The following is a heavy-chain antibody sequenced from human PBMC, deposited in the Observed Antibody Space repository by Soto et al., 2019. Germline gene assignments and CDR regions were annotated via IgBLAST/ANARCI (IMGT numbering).Heavy chain of an antibody. V-gene: IGHV1-69*02. J-gene: IGHJ4*02. CDR2: FIPVLDMA. D-gene: IGHD2-21*01. Sequence: QVQVVQSGAEVKKPKSSVKVSCKPSGGTFTTYTINWVRQAPGRGLEWMGRFIPVLDMANYAQEFQGRVAITADTSTMTAYLELSRLTSDDSAVYYCAITYCRDNSCFRDFDFWGPGTRVTVSS. CDR3: AITYCRDNSCFRDFDF. CDR1: GGTFTTYT.